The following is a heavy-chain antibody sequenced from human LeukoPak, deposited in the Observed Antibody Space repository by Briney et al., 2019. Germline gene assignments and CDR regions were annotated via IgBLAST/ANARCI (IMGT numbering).Heavy chain of an antibody. V-gene: IGHV3-53*01. J-gene: IGHJ6*04. D-gene: IGHD3-10*02. Sequence: GGSLRLSCAASGFTVRDNYMSWVRQAPGKGLECVSVISNGGNTYYADSVKGRFTISRDISKNTVYLQMNSLRAEDTAVYYCAELGITMIGGVWGKGTTVTISS. CDR2: ISNGGNT. CDR3: AELGITMIGGV. CDR1: GFTVRDNY.